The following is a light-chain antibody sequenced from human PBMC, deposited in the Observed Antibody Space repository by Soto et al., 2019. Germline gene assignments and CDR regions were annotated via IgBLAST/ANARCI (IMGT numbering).Light chain of an antibody. V-gene: IGKV1-33*01. CDR1: QSISGW. CDR2: DAS. CDR3: QQYDL. Sequence: DIQMTQSPSTLSASVGDRVTITCRASQSISGWLAWYQQKPGKAPKLLIYDASNLETGVLSRLSGSGSGTDFTFTISSLQPEDIATYYCQQYDLFGPGTKVDIK. J-gene: IGKJ3*01.